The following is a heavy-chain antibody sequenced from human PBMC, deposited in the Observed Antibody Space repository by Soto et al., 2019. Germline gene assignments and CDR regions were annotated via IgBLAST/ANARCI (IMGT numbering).Heavy chain of an antibody. D-gene: IGHD2-2*01. CDR1: GFTFSSYA. V-gene: IGHV3-23*01. Sequence: EVQLLDSGGGLVQPGGSLRLSCAASGFTFSSYAMSWVRQAPGMGLEWVSTVSDSTYYADSVRGRVAISRDNSENTLYLQMNSLRVEDSSVYYCARALGPSSHFFDYWGQGTLVTVSS. CDR2: VSDST. J-gene: IGHJ4*02. CDR3: ARALGPSSHFFDY.